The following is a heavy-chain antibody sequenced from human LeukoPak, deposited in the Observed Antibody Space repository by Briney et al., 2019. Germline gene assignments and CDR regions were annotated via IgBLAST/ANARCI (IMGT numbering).Heavy chain of an antibody. Sequence: GGSLRLSCAASGFTLSSYAMRWVRPAPGKGLEWVSAISGSGGSTYYADSVKGRFTISRDNSKNTLYLQMNSLRAEDTAVYYCARDRSYDILTGYYKASIWGQGTLVTVSS. CDR3: ARDRSYDILTGYYKASI. V-gene: IGHV3-23*01. D-gene: IGHD3-9*01. CDR1: GFTLSSYA. CDR2: ISGSGGST. J-gene: IGHJ4*02.